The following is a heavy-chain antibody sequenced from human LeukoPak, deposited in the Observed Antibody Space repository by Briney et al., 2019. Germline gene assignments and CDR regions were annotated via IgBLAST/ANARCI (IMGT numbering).Heavy chain of an antibody. CDR3: AKDKDFWSCYYRGLPYYYGMDV. J-gene: IGHJ6*01. CDR1: GFTFSSYG. Sequence: GGSLRLSCAASGFTFSSYGMHWVRQAPGKGLDWVAVITYDGSNKYYADSVKGRFTISRDNAKNTLYLQMNSLRAEATAVYYCAKDKDFWSCYYRGLPYYYGMDVWGQGTTVNGFS. V-gene: IGHV3-30*18. D-gene: IGHD3-3*01. CDR2: ITYDGSNK.